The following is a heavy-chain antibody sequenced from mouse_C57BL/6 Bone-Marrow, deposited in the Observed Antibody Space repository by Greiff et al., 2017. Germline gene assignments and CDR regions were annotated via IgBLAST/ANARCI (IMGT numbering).Heavy chain of an antibody. CDR2: SRNKANDYTT. Sequence: EVKLVESGGGLVQSGRSLRLSCATSGFTFSDFYMEWVRQAPGKGLEWIAASRNKANDYTTEYSASVKGRFIVSRDTSQSILYLQMNALRAEDTAIYYCARDPDYDEGAMDYWGQGTSVTVSS. V-gene: IGHV7-1*01. CDR1: GFTFSDFY. J-gene: IGHJ4*01. CDR3: ARDPDYDEGAMDY. D-gene: IGHD2-4*01.